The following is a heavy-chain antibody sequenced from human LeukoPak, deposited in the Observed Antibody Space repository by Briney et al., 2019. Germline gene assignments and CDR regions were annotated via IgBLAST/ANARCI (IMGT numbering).Heavy chain of an antibody. V-gene: IGHV4-30-4*01. D-gene: IGHD3-10*01. CDR1: GGSISSGDYY. CDR2: IYYSGST. J-gene: IGHJ5*02. CDR3: ARRLWFGELNWFDP. Sequence: SETLSLTCTVSGGSISSGDYYWSWIRQPPGKGLEWIGYIYYSGSTYYNPSLKSRVTISVDTSKNQFSLKLSSVTAADTAVYYCARRLWFGELNWFDPWGQGTQVTVSS.